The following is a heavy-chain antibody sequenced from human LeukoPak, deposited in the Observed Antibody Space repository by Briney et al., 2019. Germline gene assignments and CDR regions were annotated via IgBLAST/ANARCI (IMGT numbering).Heavy chain of an antibody. V-gene: IGHV1-2*02. J-gene: IGHJ4*02. Sequence: ASVKVSCKASGYTFTGYYIHWVRQAPGQGLEWMGWINPNSGGTNYAQKFQGRVTMTRDTSISTAYMELSRLRSDDTAVYYCARAGMNYYDSSGYYFWGQGTLVTVSS. CDR3: ARAGMNYYDSSGYYF. D-gene: IGHD3-22*01. CDR2: INPNSGGT. CDR1: GYTFTGYY.